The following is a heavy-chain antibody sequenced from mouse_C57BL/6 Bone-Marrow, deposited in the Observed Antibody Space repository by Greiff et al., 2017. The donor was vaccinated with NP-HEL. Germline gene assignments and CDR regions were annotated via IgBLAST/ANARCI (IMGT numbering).Heavy chain of an antibody. V-gene: IGHV1-72*01. J-gene: IGHJ1*03. CDR1: GYTFTSYW. CDR3: ARYYYGSRGWYFDV. Sequence: VQLQQPGADLVKPGASVKLSCKASGYTFTSYWMHWVKQRPGRGLEWIGRIDPNSGGTKFTEKFKTKATLTVDKPSRTAYMQLSSLTSEDSAVYYCARYYYGSRGWYFDVWGTGTTVTVSS. D-gene: IGHD1-1*01. CDR2: IDPNSGGT.